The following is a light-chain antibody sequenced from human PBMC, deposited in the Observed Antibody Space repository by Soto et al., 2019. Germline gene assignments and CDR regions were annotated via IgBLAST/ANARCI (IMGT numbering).Light chain of an antibody. CDR2: GVK. CDR3: SSYTTSYFYV. Sequence: QSALTQPASVSGSPGQSITISCTGSGRDIGAYNYVSWYQQHPGKAPKLIIYGVKNRPSGVSNRSSASKSAFTASLTISGLQAEDEADYYCSSYTTSYFYVFGHGTKVTV. V-gene: IGLV2-14*01. J-gene: IGLJ1*01. CDR1: GRDIGAYNY.